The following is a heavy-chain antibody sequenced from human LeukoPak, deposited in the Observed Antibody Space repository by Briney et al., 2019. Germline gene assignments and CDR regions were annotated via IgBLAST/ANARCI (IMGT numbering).Heavy chain of an antibody. CDR3: ARHVFSPLYGMDV. V-gene: IGHV5-51*01. J-gene: IGHJ6*02. CDR1: GYSFTSYW. D-gene: IGHD5/OR15-5a*01. CDR2: IYPGDSDT. Sequence: GESLKISCKGSGYSFTSYWIGWVRQMPGKGLEWMGIIYPGDSDTRYSPSFQGQVTISADKSISTAYLQWSSLKASDTAMYYCARHVFSPLYGMDVWGQGTTVTVSS.